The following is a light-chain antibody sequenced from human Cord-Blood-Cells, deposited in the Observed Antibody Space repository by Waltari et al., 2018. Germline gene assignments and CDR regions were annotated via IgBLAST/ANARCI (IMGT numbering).Light chain of an antibody. V-gene: IGKV4-1*01. CDR1: QSVFYSSNNKNY. CDR2: WAS. J-gene: IGKJ2*01. CDR3: QQYYSAPYT. Sequence: DIVMTQSPDSLAVSLGERAPINCMPRQSVFYSSNNKNYLAWYQQKPGQPPKLLIYWASTRESGVPDRFSGSGSGTDFTLTISSLQAEDVAVYYCQQYYSAPYTFGQGTKLEIK.